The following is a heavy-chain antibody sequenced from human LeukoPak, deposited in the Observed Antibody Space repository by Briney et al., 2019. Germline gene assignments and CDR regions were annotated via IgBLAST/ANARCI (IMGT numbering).Heavy chain of an antibody. CDR3: ARSIAVAGTDNWFDP. V-gene: IGHV4-59*01. Sequence: SETLSLTCSVSGGSISSYYWSWIRQPPGKGLEWIGYIYYSGRTNYNPSLKSRVTISVDTSKNQFSLKLSSVTVADTAVYYCARSIAVAGTDNWFDPWGQGTLVTVSS. CDR1: GGSISSYY. J-gene: IGHJ5*02. CDR2: IYYSGRT. D-gene: IGHD6-19*01.